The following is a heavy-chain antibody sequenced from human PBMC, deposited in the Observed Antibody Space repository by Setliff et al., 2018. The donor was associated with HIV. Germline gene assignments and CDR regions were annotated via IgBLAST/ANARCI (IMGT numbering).Heavy chain of an antibody. Sequence: SVKVSCKASGGTFSSYAISWVRQAPGQGLEWMGGIIPILGIANYAQKFQGRVTITADKSTSTAYMELSSLRSEDTAVYYCARDPLYDSSGFPSELGAFDIWGQGTMVTV. CDR2: IIPILGIA. D-gene: IGHD3-22*01. V-gene: IGHV1-69*10. CDR3: ARDPLYDSSGFPSELGAFDI. J-gene: IGHJ3*02. CDR1: GGTFSSYA.